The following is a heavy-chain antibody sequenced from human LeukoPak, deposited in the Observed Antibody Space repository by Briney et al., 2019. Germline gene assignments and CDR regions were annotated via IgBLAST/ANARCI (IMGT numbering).Heavy chain of an antibody. V-gene: IGHV1-46*01. CDR3: ARDCGDYFDY. CDR1: GGTFSSYA. Sequence: ASVKVSCKASGGTFSSYAISWVRQAPGQGLEWMGIINPSGGSTSYAQKFQGRVTMTRDTSTSTVYMELSSLRSEDTAVYYCARDCGDYFDYWGQGPLVTVSS. D-gene: IGHD2-21*01. CDR2: INPSGGST. J-gene: IGHJ4*02.